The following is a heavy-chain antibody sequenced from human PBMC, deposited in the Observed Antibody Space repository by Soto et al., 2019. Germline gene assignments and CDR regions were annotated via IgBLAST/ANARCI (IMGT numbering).Heavy chain of an antibody. CDR3: ARFHRQWLAFDY. J-gene: IGHJ4*02. Sequence: EVQLVESGGGLVQPGGSLRLSCAASGFTFGSYEMNWVRQAPGKGLEWVSYISSSGSTIYYADSVKGRFTISRDNAKNSLYLQMNSLRAEDTAVYYCARFHRQWLAFDYWGQGTLVTVSS. V-gene: IGHV3-48*03. CDR1: GFTFGSYE. D-gene: IGHD6-19*01. CDR2: ISSSGSTI.